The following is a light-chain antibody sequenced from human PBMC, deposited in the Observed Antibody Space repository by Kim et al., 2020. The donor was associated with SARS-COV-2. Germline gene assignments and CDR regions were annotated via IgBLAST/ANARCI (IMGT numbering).Light chain of an antibody. Sequence: LSWAPGESATPSCRASQGINSDYIAWYQQEPGQAPRLLIFGASNRATGIPDRFSGSGSGTDFTLTITTLEPEDFAIYYCQEYGTTFGQGTRLEIK. J-gene: IGKJ5*01. CDR1: QGINSDY. CDR3: QEYGTT. V-gene: IGKV3-20*01. CDR2: GAS.